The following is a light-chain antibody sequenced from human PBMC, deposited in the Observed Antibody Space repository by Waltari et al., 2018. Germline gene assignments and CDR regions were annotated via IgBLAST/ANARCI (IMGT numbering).Light chain of an antibody. V-gene: IGKV1-16*01. CDR3: QQCYSYPPT. CDR1: QGIGNN. Sequence: DIQMTQSPSSLSASVGDTVTITCQASQGIGNNLNWYQQKPGKAPKLLIYRASSLQSGIPSRFSCSGSGTDFTLTISSLQPEDFATYYCQQCYSYPPTFGQGTKVEIK. CDR2: RAS. J-gene: IGKJ1*01.